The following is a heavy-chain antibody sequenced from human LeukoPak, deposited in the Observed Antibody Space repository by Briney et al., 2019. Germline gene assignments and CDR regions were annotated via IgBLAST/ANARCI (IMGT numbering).Heavy chain of an antibody. CDR3: ARHGGTLDYFDY. D-gene: IGHD1-26*01. V-gene: IGHV4-59*08. CDR2: ISDGGVT. Sequence: SETLSLTCNVSGGSISTYYWSWILQPPGKGLEWIGYISDGGVTSYNPSLKGRVTISVDSPKNRFSLRLTSLTAVDTALYYCARHGGTLDYFDYWGPGSLVTVSS. CDR1: GGSISTYY. J-gene: IGHJ4*02.